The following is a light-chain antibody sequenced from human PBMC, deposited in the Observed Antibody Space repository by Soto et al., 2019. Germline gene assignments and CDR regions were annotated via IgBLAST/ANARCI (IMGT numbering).Light chain of an antibody. Sequence: EIVMTQSPATLSVSPGERATLSCRASESVSNNLAWYQQKFGQAPRLLLYRASTRATGIPARFSGSGSGTELTLTISSLQSEDFALYYCQQYNEWPLTFGGGTKVEIK. J-gene: IGKJ4*01. CDR2: RAS. V-gene: IGKV3-15*01. CDR3: QQYNEWPLT. CDR1: ESVSNN.